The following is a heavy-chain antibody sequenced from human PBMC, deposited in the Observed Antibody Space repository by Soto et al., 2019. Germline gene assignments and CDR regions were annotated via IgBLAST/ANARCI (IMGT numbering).Heavy chain of an antibody. D-gene: IGHD6-13*01. CDR3: ARDHLSSIAAADHLDY. CDR2: ISSSSSTI. CDR1: GFTFSSYS. Sequence: EVQLVESGGGLVQPGGSLRLSCAASGFTFSSYSMNWVRQAPGKGLEWVSYISSSSSTIYYADSVKGRFTISRDNAKNSLYLQMNSLRDEDTAVYYCARDHLSSIAAADHLDYWGQGTLVTVSS. J-gene: IGHJ4*02. V-gene: IGHV3-48*02.